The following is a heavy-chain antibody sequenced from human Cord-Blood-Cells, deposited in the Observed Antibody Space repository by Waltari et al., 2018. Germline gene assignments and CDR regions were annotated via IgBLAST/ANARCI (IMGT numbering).Heavy chain of an antibody. CDR2: ISGSGGST. V-gene: IGHV3-23*01. CDR1: GFTFSSYG. Sequence: EVQLLASGGGLVQPGGSLRLSCAASGFTFSSYGLSWVCQAQGKGLGWVSAISGSGGSTYYADSVKGRFTISRDNSKNTLYLQMNSLRAEDTAVYYCAKYKSWEAARFDYWGQGTLVTVSS. D-gene: IGHD2-15*01. J-gene: IGHJ4*02. CDR3: AKYKSWEAARFDY.